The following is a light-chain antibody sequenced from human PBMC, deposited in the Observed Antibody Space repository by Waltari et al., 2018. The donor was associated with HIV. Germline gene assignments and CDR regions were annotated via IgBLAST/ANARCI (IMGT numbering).Light chain of an antibody. J-gene: IGLJ1*01. CDR2: DVG. V-gene: IGLV2-11*01. Sequence: QSALTQPRSVSGSPGQSVTISCIGTSSDVGGYDFVSWYQQHPGKAPKLMIYDVGKRPAGVPARFSGSKSGNPASPTISGLQAEDEADYFCCSYAGNFFVFGTGTQVSVL. CDR1: SSDVGGYDF. CDR3: CSYAGNFFV.